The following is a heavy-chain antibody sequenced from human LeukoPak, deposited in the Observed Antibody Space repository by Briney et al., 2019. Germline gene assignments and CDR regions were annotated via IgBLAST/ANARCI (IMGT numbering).Heavy chain of an antibody. D-gene: IGHD1-26*01. CDR3: AKDKRSYPSYFDY. Sequence: GGSLRLSCAASGFTFDDYTMHWVRQAPGKGLEWVSLISWDGGSTYYADSVKGRFTISRDNSKNSLYLQMNSLRTEDTALYYCAKDKRSYPSYFDYWGQGTLVTVSS. CDR1: GFTFDDYT. V-gene: IGHV3-43*01. CDR2: ISWDGGST. J-gene: IGHJ4*02.